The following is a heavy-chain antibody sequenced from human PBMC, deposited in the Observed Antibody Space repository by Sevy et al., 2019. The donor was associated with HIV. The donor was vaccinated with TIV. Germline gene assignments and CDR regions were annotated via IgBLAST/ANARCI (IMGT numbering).Heavy chain of an antibody. D-gene: IGHD1-26*01. CDR2: IKRDGSEI. J-gene: IGHJ6*02. CDR3: ARDCNSASCLWGLDV. Sequence: GGSLRLSCAASGFTFSNYWMTWVRQAPGKGLEWVANIKRDGSEIYYLASVKGRFTISRDNAKKSLYLQMNSLTAEDTAVYYCARDCNSASCLWGLDVWGQGTTVTVSS. V-gene: IGHV3-7*03. CDR1: GFTFSNYW.